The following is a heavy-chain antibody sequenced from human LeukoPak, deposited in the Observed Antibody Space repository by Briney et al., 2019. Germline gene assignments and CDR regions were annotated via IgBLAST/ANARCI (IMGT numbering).Heavy chain of an antibody. CDR2: VYYSGST. Sequence: SETLSLTCTVSGGSISSSSYYWGWIRQPPGKGLEWIGSVYYSGSTYYNPSLKSRVTISVDTSKNQFSLKLSSVTAADTAVYYCARADRTMVRGVIRGDAFDIWGQGTMVTVSS. CDR1: GGSISSSSYY. V-gene: IGHV4-39*07. CDR3: ARADRTMVRGVIRGDAFDI. J-gene: IGHJ3*02. D-gene: IGHD3-10*01.